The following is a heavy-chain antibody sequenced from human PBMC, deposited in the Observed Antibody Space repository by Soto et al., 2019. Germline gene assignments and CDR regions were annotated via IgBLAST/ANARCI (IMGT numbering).Heavy chain of an antibody. CDR1: GYTFTGYY. D-gene: IGHD6-25*01. J-gene: IGHJ6*02. CDR2: INPNSGGT. Sequence: ASVKVSCKASGYTFTGYYMHWVRQAPGQGLEWMGWINPNSGGTNYAQKFQGWVTMTRDTSISTAYMELSRLRSDDTAVYYCARDPAPGHPLDVWGQGTTVTVSS. CDR3: ARDPAPGHPLDV. V-gene: IGHV1-2*04.